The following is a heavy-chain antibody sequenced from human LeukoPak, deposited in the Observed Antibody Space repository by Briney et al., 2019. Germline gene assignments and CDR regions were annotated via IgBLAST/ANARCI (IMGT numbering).Heavy chain of an antibody. CDR2: IYSGGST. D-gene: IGHD3-9*01. CDR3: ARDRLHYDSLTGYPAD. V-gene: IGHV3-66*01. J-gene: IGHJ4*02. CDR1: GFTVSSNY. Sequence: PGGPLRLSCADSGFTVSSNYMRWVRQAPGKGLEWVSVIYSGGSTHYADSVKGRFTISRDNSKNTLYLQMNSLRAEDTAMYYCARDRLHYDSLTGYPADWGQGTLVTVSS.